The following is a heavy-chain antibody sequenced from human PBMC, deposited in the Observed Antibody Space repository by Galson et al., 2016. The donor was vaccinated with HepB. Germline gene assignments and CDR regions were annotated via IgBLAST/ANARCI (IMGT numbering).Heavy chain of an antibody. CDR2: IIPIYGIP. J-gene: IGHJ4*02. CDR1: GGSFSTYF. Sequence: SVKVSCKASGGSFSTYFISWVRQAPGQGLEWMGGIIPIYGIPNYAQKFRGRVTITADESTSTAYMELTSLRSEDTAVYYCAIASAVAGAYQPADYWGQGTLVIVSP. CDR3: AIASAVAGAYQPADY. V-gene: IGHV1-69*13. D-gene: IGHD6-19*01.